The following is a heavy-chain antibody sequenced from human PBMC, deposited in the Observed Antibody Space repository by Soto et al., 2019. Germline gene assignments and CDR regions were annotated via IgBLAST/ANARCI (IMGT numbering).Heavy chain of an antibody. V-gene: IGHV5-10-1*01. Sequence: GESLKISCKGSGYSFTGYWISWVRQMPWKGLEWMGRIDPSDSYTNYSPSFQGHVTISADKSISTAYLQWSSLKASDTAMYYCARHRRYYYGSGSQGGWFDPWGQGTLVTVSS. J-gene: IGHJ5*02. D-gene: IGHD3-10*01. CDR2: IDPSDSYT. CDR1: GYSFTGYW. CDR3: ARHRRYYYGSGSQGGWFDP.